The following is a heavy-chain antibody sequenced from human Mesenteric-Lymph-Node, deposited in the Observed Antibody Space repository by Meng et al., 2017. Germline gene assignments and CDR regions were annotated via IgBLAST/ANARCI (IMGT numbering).Heavy chain of an antibody. J-gene: IGHJ5*02. Sequence: ASVKVSCKASGNTFGSYDITWVRQAPGQGLEWMGWINPNSGGTNYAQKFQGRVTMTRDTSISTAYMELSRLRSDDTAVYYCARSCSSTSCYTNWFDPWGQGTLVTVSS. CDR1: GNTFGSYD. D-gene: IGHD2-2*02. CDR3: ARSCSSTSCYTNWFDP. V-gene: IGHV1-2*02. CDR2: INPNSGGT.